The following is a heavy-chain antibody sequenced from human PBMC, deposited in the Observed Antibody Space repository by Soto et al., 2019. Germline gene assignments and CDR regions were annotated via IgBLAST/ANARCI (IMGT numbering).Heavy chain of an antibody. CDR1: GFTFSSYS. Sequence: LRLSCAASGFTFSSYSMNWVRQAPGKGLEWVSSISSSSSYIYYADSVKGRFTISRDNAKNSLYLQMNSLRAEDTAVYYCARDDYGYYDSSGYVYYFDYWGQGTLVTVYS. J-gene: IGHJ4*02. D-gene: IGHD3-22*01. V-gene: IGHV3-21*01. CDR2: ISSSSSYI. CDR3: ARDDYGYYDSSGYVYYFDY.